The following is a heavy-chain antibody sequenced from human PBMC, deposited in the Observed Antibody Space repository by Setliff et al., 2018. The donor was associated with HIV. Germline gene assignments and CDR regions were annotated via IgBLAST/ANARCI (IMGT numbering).Heavy chain of an antibody. D-gene: IGHD5-18*01. Sequence: SQTLSLTCTVSGDSTPSSSSYWGWIRQPPGKGLEWIGNIYYSGSTNYNPSLKSRITISIDTSKSQFSLKLTSVAAADTAVYYCARDSGGYNYGFAVGSFDYWGQGALVTVLL. CDR2: IYYSGST. J-gene: IGHJ4*02. CDR1: GDSTPSSSSY. V-gene: IGHV4-39*07. CDR3: ARDSGGYNYGFAVGSFDY.